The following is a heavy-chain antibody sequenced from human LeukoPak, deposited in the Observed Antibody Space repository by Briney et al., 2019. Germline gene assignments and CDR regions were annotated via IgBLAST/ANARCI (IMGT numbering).Heavy chain of an antibody. D-gene: IGHD2-2*02. Sequence: GASVKVSCKASGGTFSSYAISWVRQAPGQGLEWMGRIIPILGIANYAQKFQGRVTITADKSTSTAYMELSSLRSEDTAVYYCARLNYCSSTSCYTELDYWGQGTLVTVSS. J-gene: IGHJ4*02. CDR3: ARLNYCSSTSCYTELDY. V-gene: IGHV1-69*04. CDR2: IIPILGIA. CDR1: GGTFSSYA.